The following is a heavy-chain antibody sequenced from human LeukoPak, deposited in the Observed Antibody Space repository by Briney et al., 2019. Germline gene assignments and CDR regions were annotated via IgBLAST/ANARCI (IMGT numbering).Heavy chain of an antibody. V-gene: IGHV3-23*01. J-gene: IGHJ4*02. D-gene: IGHD2-2*02. Sequence: PGGSLRLSCAASGFTFSSYAMSWVHQAPGKGLEWVSAISGSGGSTYYADSVKGRFTISRDNSKNTLYLQMNSLRAEDTAVYYCAKLFGLGCSSTSCYTPFDYWGQGTLVTVSS. CDR2: ISGSGGST. CDR1: GFTFSSYA. CDR3: AKLFGLGCSSTSCYTPFDY.